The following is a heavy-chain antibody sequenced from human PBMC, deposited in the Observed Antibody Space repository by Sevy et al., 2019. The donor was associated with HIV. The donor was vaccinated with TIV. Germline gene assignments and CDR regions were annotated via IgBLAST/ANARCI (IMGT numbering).Heavy chain of an antibody. J-gene: IGHJ6*02. CDR1: GFTFSRNA. V-gene: IGHV3-23*02. CDR2: ITGRGGST. CDR3: AKVGYCSSTSCYSIYYGMDV. D-gene: IGHD2-2*02. Sequence: GGSLRLSCAASGFTFSRNAMSWVRQAPGKGLEWASGITGRGGSTYYGDSVKGRFTISRDNSKNTRYLKMNSLRVEDTAVYYCAKVGYCSSTSCYSIYYGMDVWGQGTTVTVSS.